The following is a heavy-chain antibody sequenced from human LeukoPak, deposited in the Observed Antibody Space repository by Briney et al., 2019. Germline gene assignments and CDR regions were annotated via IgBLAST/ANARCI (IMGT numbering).Heavy chain of an antibody. CDR2: IHTSGST. J-gene: IGHJ6*03. CDR3: ARDPRTIFYGKLIGHSVDYYYMDV. CDR1: GGSLSSFY. Sequence: PSKTLSLTCTVSGGSLSSFYWSWIRQPAGKGLEWLGRIHTSGSTTYNPSLKSRVTMSVDKSNNQFSLKLTSVSAADTAVYYCARDPRTIFYGKLIGHSVDYYYMDVWGKGTTVTVSS. V-gene: IGHV4-4*07. D-gene: IGHD3-9*01.